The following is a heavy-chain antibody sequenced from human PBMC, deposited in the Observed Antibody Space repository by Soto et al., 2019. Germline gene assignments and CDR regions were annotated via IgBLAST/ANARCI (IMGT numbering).Heavy chain of an antibody. Sequence: PVGSLRLSCASSVFTFSSYAMTCVRHSPGKGLEWVSAISGGGDSIYYADSVKGRFTISRDQSKNTLYLQMHSLRAEDTAVYFCAKDRDNGDERYYFDYWRPGTL. J-gene: IGHJ4*02. CDR3: AKDRDNGDERYYFDY. D-gene: IGHD1-1*01. V-gene: IGHV3-23*01. CDR1: VFTFSSYA. CDR2: ISGGGDSI.